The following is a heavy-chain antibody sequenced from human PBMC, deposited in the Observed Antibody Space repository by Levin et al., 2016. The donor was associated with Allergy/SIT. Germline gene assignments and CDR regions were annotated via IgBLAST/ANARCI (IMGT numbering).Heavy chain of an antibody. CDR2: IYYSGST. V-gene: IGHV4-59*13. CDR1: GGSFSGYY. J-gene: IGHJ2*01. D-gene: IGHD1-26*01. Sequence: GSLRLSCAVYGGSFSGYYWSWIRQPPGKGLEWIGYIYYSGSTNYNPSLKSRVTISVDTSKNQFSLKLSSVTAADTAVYYCARGSGYWYFDLWGRGTLVTVSS. CDR3: ARGSGYWYFDL.